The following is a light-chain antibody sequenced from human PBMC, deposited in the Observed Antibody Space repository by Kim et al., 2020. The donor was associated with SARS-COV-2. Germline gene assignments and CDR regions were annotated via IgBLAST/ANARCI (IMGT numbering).Light chain of an antibody. Sequence: GQSLTISCTGTSSDVASYNYVSWYQQHPGQAPKLMIYDVSNRPSGVSNRFSGSKSGKTASLTISGLQPEDEADYYCSSYTTSTTLIFGGGTQLTVL. CDR1: SSDVASYNY. J-gene: IGLJ2*01. V-gene: IGLV2-14*03. CDR3: SSYTTSTTLI. CDR2: DVS.